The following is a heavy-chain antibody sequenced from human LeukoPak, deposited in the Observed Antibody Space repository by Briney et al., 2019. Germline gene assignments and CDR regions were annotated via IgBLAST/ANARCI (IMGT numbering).Heavy chain of an antibody. D-gene: IGHD3-16*02. V-gene: IGHV4-39*07. CDR1: GGSISSSSYY. J-gene: IGHJ5*02. CDR2: IYYSGST. CDR3: ARGRRITFGGVIVIPFGSNWFDP. Sequence: SETLSLTCTVSGGSISSSSYYWGWIRQPPGKGLEWIGSIYYSGSTYYNPSLKSRVTISVDTSKNQFSLKLSSVTAADTAVYYCARGRRITFGGVIVIPFGSNWFDPWGQGTLVTVSS.